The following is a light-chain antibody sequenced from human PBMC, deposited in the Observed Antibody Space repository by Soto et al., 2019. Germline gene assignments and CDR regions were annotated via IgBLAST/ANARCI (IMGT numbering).Light chain of an antibody. CDR1: QSVSND. Sequence: EIVMTQSPGTLSVSPGERATLSCRASQSVSNDLAWIQQKPGQPPRLLIYGASTRATGIPARFTGSGFGTDFTLTISSLRPEDFAVYSCQQYNVWPRKFGQGTKVEIK. V-gene: IGKV3-15*01. CDR2: GAS. J-gene: IGKJ1*01. CDR3: QQYNVWPRK.